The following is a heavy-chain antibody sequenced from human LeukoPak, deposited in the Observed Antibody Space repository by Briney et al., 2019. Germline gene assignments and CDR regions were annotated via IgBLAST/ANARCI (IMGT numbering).Heavy chain of an antibody. CDR2: ISAYSGHT. CDR3: ARDGHRRYHYDSSGREDAFDI. CDR1: GYTFTGYY. D-gene: IGHD3-22*01. V-gene: IGHV1-18*04. J-gene: IGHJ3*02. Sequence: GASVKVSCKASGYTFTGYYMHWVRQAPGQGLEWMGWISAYSGHTKYAQKVQGRVTMTRDTSTSTAYMELRSLRSDDTAVYYCARDGHRRYHYDSSGREDAFDIWGQGTMVTVSS.